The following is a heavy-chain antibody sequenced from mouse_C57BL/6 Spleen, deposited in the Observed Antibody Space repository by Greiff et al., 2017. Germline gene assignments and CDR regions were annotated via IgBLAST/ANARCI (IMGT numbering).Heavy chain of an antibody. CDR2: IFPGNSDT. Sequence: VQLQQSGTVLARPGASVKMSCKTSGYTFTSYWMHWVKQRPGQGLEWIGAIFPGNSDTSYNQKFKGKAKLTAVTSASTAYMELSSLTKEDYAVYYCTRGWLLLAMDYWGQGTSVTVSS. CDR3: TRGWLLLAMDY. V-gene: IGHV1-5*01. D-gene: IGHD2-3*01. J-gene: IGHJ4*01. CDR1: GYTFTSYW.